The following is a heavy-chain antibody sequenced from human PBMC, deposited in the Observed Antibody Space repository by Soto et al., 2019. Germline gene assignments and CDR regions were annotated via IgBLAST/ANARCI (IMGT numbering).Heavy chain of an antibody. CDR3: AKDTDGSAKNWYFDL. J-gene: IGHJ2*01. V-gene: IGHV3-9*01. Sequence: EVQLVESGGGLVQPGRSLRLSCVASGFTFDDYAMHWVRQAPGKGLEWVSGISWNSGSIGYADSVKGRFTISRDNAKNSLYLQMNSLRAEDTALYYCAKDTDGSAKNWYFDLWGRGTLVTVSS. CDR2: ISWNSGSI. CDR1: GFTFDDYA. D-gene: IGHD3-10*01.